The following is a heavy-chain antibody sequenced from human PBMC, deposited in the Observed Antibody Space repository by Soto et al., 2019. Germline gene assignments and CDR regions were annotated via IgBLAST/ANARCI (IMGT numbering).Heavy chain of an antibody. CDR3: ARPNDYWNGYGPFDY. CDR1: GGSFSGYY. CDR2: INHSGNT. J-gene: IGHJ4*02. Sequence: SETLSLTCAVYGGSFSGYYWSWIRQPPGKGLEWIGEINHSGNTNYNPSLENRLSISLDTSGNRFSLRLNSVTAADTAIYYCARPNDYWNGYGPFDYWGQGSLVTVSS. V-gene: IGHV4-34*01. D-gene: IGHD3-3*01.